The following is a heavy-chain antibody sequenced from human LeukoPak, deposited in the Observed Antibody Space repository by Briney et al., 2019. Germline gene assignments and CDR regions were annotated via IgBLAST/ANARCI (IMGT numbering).Heavy chain of an antibody. J-gene: IGHJ4*02. D-gene: IGHD6-13*01. CDR1: GFTFSSYA. CDR3: ARDPKDTTRYSSSWYVDY. Sequence: PGGSLRLSCAASGFTFSSYAMHWVRQAPGKGLEWVAVISYDGSNKYYADSVKGRFTISRDNSKNTLYLQMNSLRAEDTAVYYCARDPKDTTRYSSSWYVDYWGQGTLVTVSS. CDR2: ISYDGSNK. V-gene: IGHV3-30-3*01.